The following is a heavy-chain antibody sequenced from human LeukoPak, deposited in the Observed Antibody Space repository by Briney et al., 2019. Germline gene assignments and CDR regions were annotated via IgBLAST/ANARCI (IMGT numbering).Heavy chain of an antibody. Sequence: GGSLRLSCAASGFTVSSNYMSWVRQAPGKGLEWVSVIYSGGSTYYADSVKGRFTISRDNSKNTLYLQMNSLRAEDTAVYYCAKTLSSYGGSDYWGQGTLVTVSS. V-gene: IGHV3-53*01. CDR3: AKTLSSYGGSDY. J-gene: IGHJ4*02. CDR2: IYSGGST. D-gene: IGHD4-23*01. CDR1: GFTVSSNY.